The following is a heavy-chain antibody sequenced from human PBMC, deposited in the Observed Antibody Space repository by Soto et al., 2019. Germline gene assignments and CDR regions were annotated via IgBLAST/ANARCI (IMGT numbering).Heavy chain of an antibody. J-gene: IGHJ3*02. Sequence: GGSLRLSCAASGFTFSSYSMNWVRQAPGKGLEWVSSISSSSSYIYYADSVKGRFTISRDNAKNSLYLQMNSLRAEDTAVYYCARDHQPMYYDYMRCSLGAFDIWGQGTMVTVSS. CDR2: ISSSSSYI. CDR3: ARDHQPMYYDYMRCSLGAFDI. D-gene: IGHD3-16*01. CDR1: GFTFSSYS. V-gene: IGHV3-21*01.